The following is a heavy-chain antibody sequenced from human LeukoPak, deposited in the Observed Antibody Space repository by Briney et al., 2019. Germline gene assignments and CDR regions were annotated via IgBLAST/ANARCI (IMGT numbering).Heavy chain of an antibody. CDR1: GDSISSYN. V-gene: IGHV4-4*07. Sequence: SETLSHTRTVSGDSISSYNWSWIRQPARKGLEWIGRISTVGRTHYNPPLKRRATIPVDTSKNQFSLKLSCVTAADTAVYYWAGDAGGPDWFDPWGQGTLVTVSS. J-gene: IGHJ5*02. D-gene: IGHD2-15*01. CDR3: AGDAGGPDWFDP. CDR2: ISTVGRT.